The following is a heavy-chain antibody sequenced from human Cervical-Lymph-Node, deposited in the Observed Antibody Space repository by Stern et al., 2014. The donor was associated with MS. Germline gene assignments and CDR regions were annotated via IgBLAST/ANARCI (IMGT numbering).Heavy chain of an antibody. CDR3: AREPSQPRNWLDP. V-gene: IGHV1-18*01. CDR2: ISAYSGNT. CDR1: GYTFSAYG. J-gene: IGHJ5*02. D-gene: IGHD6-6*01. Sequence: QVQLVQSGPEVKKPGASVNVSCKASGYTFSAYGISWVRQAPGQGLEWMGWISAYSGNTDYAQKFQGRVTMTTDTSTSTAYMELRSLRSDDTAVYYCAREPSQPRNWLDPWGQGTLVTVSS.